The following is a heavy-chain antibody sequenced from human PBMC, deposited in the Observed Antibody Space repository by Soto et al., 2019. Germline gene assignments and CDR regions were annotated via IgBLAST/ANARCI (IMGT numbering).Heavy chain of an antibody. D-gene: IGHD5-18*01. CDR1: SDSISNYI. J-gene: IGHJ5*01. CDR2: ADYSGFT. Sequence: PWETLSRTCVVSSDSISNYIWSWIRQPPGEGLEWIGYADYSGFTNYNASLKSRVTMSLDPSKKQFSLKLSSVTAADTAIYYCARLVSSYLQIDSWGQGTLVTVSS. CDR3: ARLVSSYLQIDS. V-gene: IGHV4-59*01.